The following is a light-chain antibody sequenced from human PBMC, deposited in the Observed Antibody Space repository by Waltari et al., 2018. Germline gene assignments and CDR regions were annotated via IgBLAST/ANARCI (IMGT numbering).Light chain of an antibody. J-gene: IGLJ3*02. CDR2: TNN. CDR1: SSNIGTNI. Sequence: QSVLTQPSSASGTPGQEITISCSGGSSNIGTNIVNWYQQLPGTAPKLPIFTNNQRPSGVPYRFSVSRSGTSASLAISGLQSEDDETAYYCTAWDDSLNTWVFGGGTKLTVL. CDR3: TAWDDSLNTWV. V-gene: IGLV1-44*01.